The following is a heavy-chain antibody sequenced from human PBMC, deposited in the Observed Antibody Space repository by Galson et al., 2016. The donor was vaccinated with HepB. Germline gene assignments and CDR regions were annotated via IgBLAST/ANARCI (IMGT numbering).Heavy chain of an antibody. CDR1: GFSLDTRGMC. J-gene: IGHJ5*02. CDR2: IYWDDDK. V-gene: IGHV2-5*08. CDR3: AHRPGGYVSGWFDP. D-gene: IGHD3-22*01. Sequence: PALVKPTQTLTLSCRLSGFSLDTRGMCVSWVRQPPGKALEWLALIYWDDDKRYSPSLKSRVTITKDTSKNQVVLTMTNMDPADTATYYCAHRPGGYVSGWFDPWGQGTLVTVSS.